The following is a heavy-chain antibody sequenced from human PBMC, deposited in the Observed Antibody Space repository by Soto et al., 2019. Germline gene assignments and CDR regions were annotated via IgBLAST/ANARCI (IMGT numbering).Heavy chain of an antibody. V-gene: IGHV3-15*01. D-gene: IGHD3-10*01. CDR1: GCTFSNAW. CDR2: IRSKTDGGTT. CDR3: TTSTPPFLTMVRGVIPYYYYGLDV. J-gene: IGHJ6*02. Sequence: GGSLRVSWAASGCTFSNAWMSWVSQAPGKGLEWVGRIRSKTDGGTTDYAAPVKGRFTISRDDSKNTLYPQMNSLKTEDTAVYYCTTSTPPFLTMVRGVIPYYYYGLDVWGQWTTVTVSS.